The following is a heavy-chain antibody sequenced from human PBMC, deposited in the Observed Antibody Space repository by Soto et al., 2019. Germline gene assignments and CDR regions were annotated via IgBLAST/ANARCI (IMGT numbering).Heavy chain of an antibody. J-gene: IGHJ5*02. CDR3: ARHTGSGSYYGGNWFDP. CDR2: IYYSGST. V-gene: IGHV4-39*01. CDR1: GGSISSSSYY. D-gene: IGHD3-10*01. Sequence: SETLSLTCTVSGGSISSSSYYWGWIRQPPGKGLEWIGSIYYSGSTYYNPSLKSRVTISVDTSKNQFSLKLSSVPTADTAVYYCARHTGSGSYYGGNWFDPWGQGTLVTVSS.